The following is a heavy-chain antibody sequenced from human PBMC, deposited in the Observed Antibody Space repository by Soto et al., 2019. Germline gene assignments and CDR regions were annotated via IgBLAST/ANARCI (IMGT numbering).Heavy chain of an antibody. Sequence: QVQLVESGGGLIHPGTFLGSSGGSPGSLFKSFGSTGSRRLPGRGLGWGAVVSYDGNHKYYADSVKARFTVSRDNAKNMLYLQMNSLRGEDTAVYYCAKDVGQQLVLNYGMDVWGQGTTVTVSS. J-gene: IGHJ6*02. CDR1: GSLFKSFG. D-gene: IGHD6-13*01. CDR3: AKDVGQQLVLNYGMDV. CDR2: VSYDGNHK. V-gene: IGHV3-30*18.